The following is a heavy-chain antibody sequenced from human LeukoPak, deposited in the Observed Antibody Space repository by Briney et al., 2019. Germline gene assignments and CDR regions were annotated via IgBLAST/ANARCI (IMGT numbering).Heavy chain of an antibody. CDR3: ARAPTYGDYVLDY. CDR2: IYHSGST. Sequence: SETLSLTCAVSGGSISSSNWWSWVRQPPGKGLEWIGEIYHSGSTNYNPSLKSRVTISVDTSKNQFSLKLSSVTAADTAVYYCARAPTYGDYVLDYWGQGTLVTVSS. V-gene: IGHV4-4*02. CDR1: GGSISSSNW. D-gene: IGHD4-17*01. J-gene: IGHJ4*02.